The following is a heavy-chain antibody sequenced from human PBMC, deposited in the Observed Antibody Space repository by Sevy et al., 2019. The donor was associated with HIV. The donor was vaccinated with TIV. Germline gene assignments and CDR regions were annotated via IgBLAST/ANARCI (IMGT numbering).Heavy chain of an antibody. CDR3: ARWGGGGDFGVAGYYYYGMDV. Sequence: SETLSLTCAVYGGSFSGYYWSWIRQPPGKGLEWIEEINHSGSTNYNPSLKSRVTISVDTSKNQFSLKLSSVTAADTGVYYCARWGGGGDFGVAGYYYYGMDVWGQGTTVTVSS. D-gene: IGHD3-3*01. CDR2: INHSGST. V-gene: IGHV4-34*01. J-gene: IGHJ6*02. CDR1: GGSFSGYY.